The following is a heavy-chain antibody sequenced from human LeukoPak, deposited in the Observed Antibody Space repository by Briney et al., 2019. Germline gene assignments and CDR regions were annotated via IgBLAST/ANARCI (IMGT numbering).Heavy chain of an antibody. Sequence: SETLSLTCAVYGGSFSGYYWSWIRQPPGKGLEWIGYIYYSGSTYYNPSLKSRVAISLDTSKNQFSLQLISVTAADTAVYYCARTHGIVGATFFDYWGQGTLVTVSS. CDR1: GGSFSGYY. J-gene: IGHJ4*02. CDR2: IYYSGST. CDR3: ARTHGIVGATFFDY. D-gene: IGHD1-26*01. V-gene: IGHV4-30-4*08.